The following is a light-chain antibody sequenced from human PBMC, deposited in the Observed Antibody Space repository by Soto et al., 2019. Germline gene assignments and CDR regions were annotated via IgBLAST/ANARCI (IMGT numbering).Light chain of an antibody. CDR3: QSYDSSLSCWV. V-gene: IGLV1-40*01. J-gene: IGLJ3*02. CDR1: SSNIGAGYD. Sequence: QYVLTQPPSVSGAPGQRVTISCTGSSSNIGAGYDVHWYQQLPGTAPKLLIYGNSNRPSGVPDRFSCSKSGTSASLAITGLHAEDEADYYCQSYDSSLSCWVFGGGTKLT. CDR2: GNS.